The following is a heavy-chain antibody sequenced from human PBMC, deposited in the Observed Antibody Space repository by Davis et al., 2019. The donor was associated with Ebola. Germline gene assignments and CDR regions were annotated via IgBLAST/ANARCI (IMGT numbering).Heavy chain of an antibody. V-gene: IGHV1-8*01. CDR3: TKRVGSRSGFEN. CDR2: MNPNSGNT. CDR1: GYTFIHYD. Sequence: ASVKVSCKASGYTFIHYDINWVRQATGQGLEWMGWMNPNSGNTGFAQKFQGRITMTRNLSMNTAYMELSSLRSDDTAVYYCTKRVGSRSGFENWGQGSLVTVSS. D-gene: IGHD1-26*01. J-gene: IGHJ4*02.